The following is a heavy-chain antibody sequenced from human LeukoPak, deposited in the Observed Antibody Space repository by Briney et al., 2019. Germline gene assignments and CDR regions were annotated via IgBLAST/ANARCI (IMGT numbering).Heavy chain of an antibody. CDR1: GGSISSYY. J-gene: IGHJ4*02. CDR2: IYYSGST. Sequence: SETLSLTCTVSGGSISSYYWSWIRQPPWKGLEWIGYIYYSGSTNYNPSLKSRVTISVDTSKNQFSLKLSSVTAADTAVYYCARDRYSSGWFLDYWGQGTLVTVSS. V-gene: IGHV4-59*01. D-gene: IGHD6-19*01. CDR3: ARDRYSSGWFLDY.